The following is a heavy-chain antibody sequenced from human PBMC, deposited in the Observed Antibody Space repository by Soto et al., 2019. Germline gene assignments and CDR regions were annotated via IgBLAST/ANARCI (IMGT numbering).Heavy chain of an antibody. CDR1: GGSFSSNA. CDR3: AREAVAGLLGAFDI. D-gene: IGHD6-19*01. V-gene: IGHV1-69*01. Sequence: QVQLVQSGAEVTEPGSSVKVSCKASGGSFSSNAFSWVRQAPGQGLEWMGGIIPVYGKTDYAQQFHGRVTITADESTSTAYMELSSLRSEDTAVYYCAREAVAGLLGAFDIWGQGTMVTVSS. CDR2: IIPVYGKT. J-gene: IGHJ3*02.